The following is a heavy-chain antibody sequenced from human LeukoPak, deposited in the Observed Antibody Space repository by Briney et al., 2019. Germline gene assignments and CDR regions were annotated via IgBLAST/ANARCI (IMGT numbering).Heavy chain of an antibody. CDR2: IIPIFGTA. D-gene: IGHD3-16*02. J-gene: IGHJ3*02. CDR1: RYTFTKYF. V-gene: IGHV1-69*13. Sequence: SVKVSCQASRYTFTKYFTQWVRQAPGQGLEWMGGIIPIFGTANYAQKFQGRVTITADESTSTAYMELSSLRSEDTAVYYCARDRHMITFGGVIVGDAFDIWGQGTMVTVSS. CDR3: ARDRHMITFGGVIVGDAFDI.